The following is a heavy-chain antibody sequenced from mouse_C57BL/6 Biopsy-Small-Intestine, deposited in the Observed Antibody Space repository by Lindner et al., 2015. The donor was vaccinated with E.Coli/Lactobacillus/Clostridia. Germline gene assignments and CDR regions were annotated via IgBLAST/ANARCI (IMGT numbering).Heavy chain of an antibody. D-gene: IGHD2-5*01. J-gene: IGHJ4*01. V-gene: IGHV5-6*01. CDR2: ISSGGTYT. CDR3: ARLSNYHYAMDY. CDR1: GFTFSSFG. Sequence: VQLQESGGDLVKPGGSLKLSCAASGFTFSSFGMSWVRQTPDKRLEWVATISSGGTYTYYPDSVKGRFTISRDNAKKTLYLQMSSLKSEDTAMYYCARLSNYHYAMDYWGQGTSVTVSS.